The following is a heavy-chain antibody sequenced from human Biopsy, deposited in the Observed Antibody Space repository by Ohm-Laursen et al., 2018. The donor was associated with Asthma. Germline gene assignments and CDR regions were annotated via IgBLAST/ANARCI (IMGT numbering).Heavy chain of an antibody. V-gene: IGHV2-5*02. CDR3: AHRRHGPSVEYYYDSCGYSPFDY. J-gene: IGHJ4*02. CDR2: IYWDDDK. D-gene: IGHD3-22*01. CDR1: GFSLSTSGVG. Sequence: PTQTLTLTCTFSGFSLSTSGVGVGWIRQPPGKALEWLALIYWDDDKRYSPSLKSRLTITKDTSKNQVVLTMTNMDPVDAATYYCAHRRHGPSVEYYYDSCGYSPFDYWGQGTLVPVSS.